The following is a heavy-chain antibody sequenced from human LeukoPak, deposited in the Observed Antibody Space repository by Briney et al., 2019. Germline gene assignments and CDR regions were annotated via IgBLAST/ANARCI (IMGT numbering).Heavy chain of an antibody. CDR2: IKYDGSRT. D-gene: IGHD3-3*01. Sequence: GGSLRLSCAVSGMTFERHGMHWVRQPPGKGLEWLAFIKYDGSRTDYEDSVKGRFTVSRDNSKNTLYLEMNSLRAEDTAVYYCIKDTIFTVDSFDYWGQGTLVTVSS. V-gene: IGHV3-30*02. CDR3: IKDTIFTVDSFDY. J-gene: IGHJ4*02. CDR1: GMTFERHG.